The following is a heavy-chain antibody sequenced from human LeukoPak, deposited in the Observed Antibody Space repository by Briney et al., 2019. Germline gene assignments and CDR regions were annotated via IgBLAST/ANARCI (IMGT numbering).Heavy chain of an antibody. V-gene: IGHV3-30*04. CDR2: ISYDGSNK. CDR1: GFTFSSYA. D-gene: IGHD2-15*01. CDR3: AREGVAATQIDY. J-gene: IGHJ4*02. Sequence: GGSLRLSRAASGFTFSSYAMHWVRQTPGKGLEWVAVISYDGSNKYYADSVKGRFTISRDNSKNTLYLQMNSLRAEDTAVYYCAREGVAATQIDYWGQGTLVTVSS.